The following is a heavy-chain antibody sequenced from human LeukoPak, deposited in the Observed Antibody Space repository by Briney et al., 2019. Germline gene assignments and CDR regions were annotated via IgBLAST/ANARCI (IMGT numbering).Heavy chain of an antibody. D-gene: IGHD2-21*02. J-gene: IGHJ4*02. CDR1: GFTFSSYG. Sequence: PGGSLRLSCAASGFTFSSYGMHWVRQAPGKGLEWVAVISYDGSNKYYADSVKGRFTISRDNSKNTLYLQMNSLRAEDTAVYYCAKDVNPFPLYCGGDCYFDYWGQGTLVTVSS. V-gene: IGHV3-30*18. CDR2: ISYDGSNK. CDR3: AKDVNPFPLYCGGDCYFDY.